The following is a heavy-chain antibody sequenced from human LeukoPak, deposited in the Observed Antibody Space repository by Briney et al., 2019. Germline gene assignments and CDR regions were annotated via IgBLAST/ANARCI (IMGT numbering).Heavy chain of an antibody. CDR2: INPNSGGT. CDR1: GYTFTGYY. V-gene: IGHV1-2*02. CDR3: ARAGTVSGSYLGHYYYYMDV. Sequence: ASVKVSCKASGYTFTGYYMHWVRQAPGQGLEWMGWINPNSGGTNYAQKFQGRVTMTRDTSISTAYMELSRLRSDDTAVYYCARAGTVSGSYLGHYYYYMDVWGKGTTVTVSS. J-gene: IGHJ6*03. D-gene: IGHD1-26*01.